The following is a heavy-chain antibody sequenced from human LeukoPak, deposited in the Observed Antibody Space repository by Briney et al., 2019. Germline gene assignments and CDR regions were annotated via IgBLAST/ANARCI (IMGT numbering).Heavy chain of an antibody. CDR1: GYTFTSYY. Sequence: ASVKVSCKASGYTFTSYYMHWVRQAPGQGLEWMGWISAYNGNTNYAQKLQGRVTMTTDTSTSTAYVELRSLRSDDTAVYYCARDVVRGGWFDPWGQGTLVTVSS. CDR3: ARDVVRGGWFDP. J-gene: IGHJ5*02. D-gene: IGHD3-10*01. CDR2: ISAYNGNT. V-gene: IGHV1-18*04.